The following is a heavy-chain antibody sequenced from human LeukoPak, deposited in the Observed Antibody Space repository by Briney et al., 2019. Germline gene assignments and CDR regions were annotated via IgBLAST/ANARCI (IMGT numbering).Heavy chain of an antibody. J-gene: IGHJ4*02. Sequence: SETLSLTCTVSGGSISSYYWSWIRQPPGMGLEWIGYIYYSGSTNYNPSLKSRVTISVDTSKNQFSLKLSSVTAADTAVYYCARVYSSGWFYYFDYWGQGTLVTVSS. V-gene: IGHV4-59*01. CDR2: IYYSGST. CDR1: GGSISSYY. D-gene: IGHD6-19*01. CDR3: ARVYSSGWFYYFDY.